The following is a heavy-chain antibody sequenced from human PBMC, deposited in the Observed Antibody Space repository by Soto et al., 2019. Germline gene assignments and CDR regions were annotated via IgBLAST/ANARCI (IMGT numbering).Heavy chain of an antibody. Sequence: SETLSLTCAVSGGSIISCGYSWSWIRQPPGKGLEWIGYIYHSGSTYYNPSLKSRVTISVDRSKNQFSLKLSSVTAADTAVYYCASLYGGTDRVDYWGQGTLVTVSS. J-gene: IGHJ4*02. CDR1: GGSIISCGYS. V-gene: IGHV4-30-2*01. D-gene: IGHD4-17*01. CDR2: IYHSGST. CDR3: ASLYGGTDRVDY.